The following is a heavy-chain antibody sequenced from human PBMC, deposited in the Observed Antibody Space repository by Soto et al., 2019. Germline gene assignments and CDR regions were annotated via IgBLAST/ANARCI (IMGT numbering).Heavy chain of an antibody. J-gene: IGHJ6*03. CDR2: ISSSSSTI. D-gene: IGHD2-2*01. Sequence: LRLSCAASGFTFSSYSMNWVRQAPGKGLEWVSYISSSSSTIYYADSVKGRFTISRDNAKNSLYLQMNSLRAEDTAVYYCARVDADIVVVPAAAGYYYYMDVWGKGTTVTVSS. CDR1: GFTFSSYS. CDR3: ARVDADIVVVPAAAGYYYYMDV. V-gene: IGHV3-48*01.